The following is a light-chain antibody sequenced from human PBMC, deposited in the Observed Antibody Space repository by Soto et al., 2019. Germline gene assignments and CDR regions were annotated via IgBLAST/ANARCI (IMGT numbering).Light chain of an antibody. CDR3: QHYNSYSEA. CDR2: KAS. V-gene: IGKV1-5*03. CDR1: QTISSW. Sequence: DIQMTQSPSTLSGSVGDRVTITCRASQTISSWLAWYQQKPGKAPKLMSYKASTLKSGVPSRFSGSGSGTEFTLTISSLQPDDFASYCCQHYNSYSEAFGQGTKVELK. J-gene: IGKJ1*01.